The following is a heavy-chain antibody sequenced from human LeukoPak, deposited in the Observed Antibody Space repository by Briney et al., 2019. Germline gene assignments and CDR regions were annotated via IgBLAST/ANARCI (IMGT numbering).Heavy chain of an antibody. CDR2: ISWNSGSI. D-gene: IGHD3-22*01. V-gene: IGHV3-9*01. CDR3: AKSETYYYDSSGYGNYFDY. Sequence: GGSLRLSCAASGFTFSSYSMNWVRQAPGKGLEWVSGISWNSGSIGYADSVKGRFTISRDNAKNSLYLQMNSLRAEDTALYYCAKSETYYYDSSGYGNYFDYWGQGTLVTVSS. CDR1: GFTFSSYS. J-gene: IGHJ4*02.